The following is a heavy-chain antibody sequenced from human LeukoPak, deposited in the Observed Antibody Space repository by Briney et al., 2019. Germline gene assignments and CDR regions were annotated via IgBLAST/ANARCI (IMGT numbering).Heavy chain of an antibody. J-gene: IGHJ4*02. V-gene: IGHV4-4*02. Sequence: SETLSLTCDVSGASISSNNWWGWVRQPPGKGLEWIGEIFHGGNTNYNPSLKSRVTISVDKSNNQFSLKLSSVTAADTAVYYCARNKESNSWYPVFDYWGQGTLVTVSS. CDR2: IFHGGNT. CDR3: ARNKESNSWYPVFDY. D-gene: IGHD6-13*01. CDR1: GASISSNNW.